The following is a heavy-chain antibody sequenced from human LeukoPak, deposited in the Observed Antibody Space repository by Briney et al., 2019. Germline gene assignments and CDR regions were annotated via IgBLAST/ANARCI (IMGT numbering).Heavy chain of an antibody. D-gene: IGHD3-10*01. CDR2: TYYRSKWYN. J-gene: IGHJ6*03. Sequence: SQTLSLTCAISGDSVPSNSAAWNWIRQSPSRGLEWLGGTYYRSKWYNDYAVSVKSRITINPDTSKNQFSLQLNSVTPEDTAVYYCARDLSRSYYYGSGRHYYYYYMDVWGKGTTVTVSS. CDR1: GDSVPSNSAA. V-gene: IGHV6-1*01. CDR3: ARDLSRSYYYGSGRHYYYYYMDV.